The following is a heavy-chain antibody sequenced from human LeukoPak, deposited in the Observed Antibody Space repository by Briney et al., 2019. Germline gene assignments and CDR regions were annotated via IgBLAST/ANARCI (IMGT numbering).Heavy chain of an antibody. CDR1: GGSISSSSYY. V-gene: IGHV4-39*07. D-gene: IGHD6-19*01. CDR3: ARDRSSGWGYYYYYGMDV. J-gene: IGHJ6*02. Sequence: SETLSLTCTVSGGSISSSSYYWGWIRQPPGKGLEWIGSIYYSGSTYYNPSLKSRVTISVDTSKNQFSLQLNSVTPEDTAVYYCARDRSSGWGYYYYYGMDVWGQGTTVTVSS. CDR2: IYYSGST.